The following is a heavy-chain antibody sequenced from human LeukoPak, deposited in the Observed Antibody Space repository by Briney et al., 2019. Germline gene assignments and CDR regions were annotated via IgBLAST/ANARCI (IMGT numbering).Heavy chain of an antibody. D-gene: IGHD3-22*01. J-gene: IGHJ4*02. V-gene: IGHV4-34*01. CDR3: ARGLGQMWLLLLDCFDY. Sequence: SETLSLTCAVYGGSFSGYYWSWIRQPPGKGLEWIGEISNTVSTNYNPSLKSRVTISVDTSKNQFSLKLSSVTAADTAVYYCARGLGQMWLLLLDCFDYWGQGTLVTVSS. CDR2: ISNTVST. CDR1: GGSFSGYY.